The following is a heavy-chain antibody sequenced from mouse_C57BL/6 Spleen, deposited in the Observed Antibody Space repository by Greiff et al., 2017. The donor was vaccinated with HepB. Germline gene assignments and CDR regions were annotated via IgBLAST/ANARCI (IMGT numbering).Heavy chain of an antibody. J-gene: IGHJ4*01. CDR2: ILPGSGST. Sequence: VQLQQSGAELMKPGASVKLSCKATGYTFTGYWIEWVKQRPGHGLEWIGEILPGSGSTNYNEKFKGKATFTADTSSNTAYMQLSSLTTEDSAIYYCARGGHYDGGNYYAMDYWGQGTSVTVSS. D-gene: IGHD1-2*01. CDR3: ARGGHYDGGNYYAMDY. CDR1: GYTFTGYW. V-gene: IGHV1-9*01.